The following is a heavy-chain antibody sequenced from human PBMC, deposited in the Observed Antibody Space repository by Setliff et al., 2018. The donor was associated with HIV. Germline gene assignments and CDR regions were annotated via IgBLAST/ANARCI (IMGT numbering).Heavy chain of an antibody. D-gene: IGHD4-17*01. Sequence: PSETLSLTCVVYTESLTRYDWAWIRQSPEKGLEWIGEIDDSGSIIYNPSLQSRVTMSVDTSKNQFSLKVRSLTAADTAVYYCARFEVTTVTTRDYWGQGTLVTVSS. CDR3: ARFEVTTVTTRDY. V-gene: IGHV4-34*01. J-gene: IGHJ4*02. CDR1: TESLTRYD. CDR2: IDDSGSI.